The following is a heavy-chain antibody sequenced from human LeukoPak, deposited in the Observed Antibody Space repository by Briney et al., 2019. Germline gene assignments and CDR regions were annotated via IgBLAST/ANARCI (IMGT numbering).Heavy chain of an antibody. Sequence: PSETLSLTCTVSGGSISSYYWSWIRQPPGKGLEWIGYIYYSGSTNYNPSLKSRVTISVDTSKNQFSLKLSSVTAADTAVYYCARSMVRGVIKEVGNFDYWGQGTLVTVSS. D-gene: IGHD3-10*01. J-gene: IGHJ4*02. CDR2: IYYSGST. V-gene: IGHV4-59*08. CDR3: ARSMVRGVIKEVGNFDY. CDR1: GGSISSYY.